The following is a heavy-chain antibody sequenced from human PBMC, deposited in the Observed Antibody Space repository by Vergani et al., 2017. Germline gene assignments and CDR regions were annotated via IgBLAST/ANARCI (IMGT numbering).Heavy chain of an antibody. CDR3: AKHFRGWGIDY. CDR2: IQFDGSNQ. V-gene: IGHV3-30*02. D-gene: IGHD3-16*01. Sequence: QVQLVESGGGVVQRGGSLRLSCATSGITLRNYDMQWSRPGPGKGLEFVAFIQFDGSNQYYADSVKGRFTLSRDFSKNTLYLQMNSLRTDDTATYYCAKHFRGWGIDYWGQGTQVIVSS. CDR1: GITLRNYD. J-gene: IGHJ4*02.